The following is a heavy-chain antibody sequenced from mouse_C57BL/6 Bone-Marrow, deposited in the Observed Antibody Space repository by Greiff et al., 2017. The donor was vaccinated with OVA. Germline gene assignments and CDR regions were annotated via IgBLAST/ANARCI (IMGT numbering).Heavy chain of an antibody. V-gene: IGHV2-2*01. D-gene: IGHD2-4*01. CDR1: GFSLTSYG. CDR3: ASKGYYDYGYAMDY. Sequence: VQLQESGPGLVQPSQSLSITCTASGFSLTSYGVHWVRQSPGKGLEWLGVIWSGGSTAYNAAFISRLSISKDNSKNQVFFKMNSLPADDTAIYYCASKGYYDYGYAMDYWGQGTSVTVSS. J-gene: IGHJ4*01. CDR2: IWSGGST.